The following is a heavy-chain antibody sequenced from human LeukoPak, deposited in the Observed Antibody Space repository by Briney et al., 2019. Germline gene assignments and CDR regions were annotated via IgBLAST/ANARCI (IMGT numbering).Heavy chain of an antibody. J-gene: IGHJ4*02. CDR3: ARASNYDYVWGSYRYYFDY. Sequence: SETLSLTCAVSGGSISSGGYSWSWIRQPPGKGLEWIGYIYHSGSTNYNPSLKSRVTISVDTSKNQFSLKLSSVTAADTAVYYCARASNYDYVWGSYRYYFDYWGQGTLVTVSS. D-gene: IGHD3-16*02. CDR1: GGSISSGGYS. V-gene: IGHV4-30-2*01. CDR2: IYHSGST.